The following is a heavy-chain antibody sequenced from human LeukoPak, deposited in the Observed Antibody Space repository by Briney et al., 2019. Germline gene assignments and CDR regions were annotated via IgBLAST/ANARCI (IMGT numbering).Heavy chain of an antibody. D-gene: IGHD3-22*01. J-gene: IGHJ5*02. CDR1: GYTFTSYG. CDR2: ISAYNGNT. V-gene: IGHV1-18*01. CDR3: AGEDSSGYYYTRFDP. Sequence: ASVKVFCKASGYTFTSYGISWVRQAPGQGLEWMGWISAYNGNTNYAQKLQGRVTMTTDTSTSTAYMELRSLRSDDTAVYYCAGEDSSGYYYTRFDPWGQGTLVTVSS.